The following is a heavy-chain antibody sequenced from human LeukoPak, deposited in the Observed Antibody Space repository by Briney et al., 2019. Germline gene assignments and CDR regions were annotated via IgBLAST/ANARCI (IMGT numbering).Heavy chain of an antibody. D-gene: IGHD3-22*01. CDR3: ARLPYYYDSSGYPDY. J-gene: IGHJ4*02. CDR1: GFTFSSYA. CDR2: ISGSGGST. Sequence: GGSLRLSCAASGFTFSSYAISWVRQAPGKGLEWVSAISGSGGSTYYADSVKGRFTISRDNSKNTLYLQMNSLRAEDTAVYYCARLPYYYDSSGYPDYWGQGTLVTVSS. V-gene: IGHV3-23*01.